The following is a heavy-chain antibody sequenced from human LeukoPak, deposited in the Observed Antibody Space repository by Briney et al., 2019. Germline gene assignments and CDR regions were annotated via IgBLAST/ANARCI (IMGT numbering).Heavy chain of an antibody. D-gene: IGHD5-12*01. Sequence: SETLSLTCAVSGGSISSGGYSWSWIRQPPGKGLEWIGYIYHSGSTYYNPSLKSRVTISVDRPKNQFSLKLSSVTAADTAVYYCARGFSGYSGYDYYWFDPWGQGTLVTVSS. CDR3: ARGFSGYSGYDYYWFDP. CDR1: GGSISSGGYS. J-gene: IGHJ5*02. V-gene: IGHV4-30-2*01. CDR2: IYHSGST.